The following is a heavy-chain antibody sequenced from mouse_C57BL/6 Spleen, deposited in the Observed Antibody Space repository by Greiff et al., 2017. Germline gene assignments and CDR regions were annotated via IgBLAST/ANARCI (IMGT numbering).Heavy chain of an antibody. CDR3: ARGEDYGSSYVWYFDV. V-gene: IGHV1-55*01. CDR2: IYPGSGST. CDR1: GYTFTSYW. D-gene: IGHD1-1*01. Sequence: VQLQQPGAELVKPGASVTMSCKASGYTFTSYWITWVKQRPGPGLEWIGDIYPGSGSTNYNEKFKSKATLTVDTSSSTAYMQLSSLTSEDSAVYYCARGEDYGSSYVWYFDVWGTGTTVTVSS. J-gene: IGHJ1*03.